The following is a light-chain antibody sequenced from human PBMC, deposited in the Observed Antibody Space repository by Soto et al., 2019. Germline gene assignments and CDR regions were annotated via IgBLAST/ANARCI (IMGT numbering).Light chain of an antibody. CDR3: VLYMGSGISV. CDR2: STN. J-gene: IGLJ3*02. CDR1: SGSVSTTYY. V-gene: IGLV8-61*01. Sequence: QTVVTQEPSFSVSPGGTVTLTCGLSSGSVSTTYYPSWYQQTPGQAPRTPIYSTNTRSSGVPDRFSGSILGNKAALTITGAQPDEESEYCWVLYMGSGISVFGGGTKLTVL.